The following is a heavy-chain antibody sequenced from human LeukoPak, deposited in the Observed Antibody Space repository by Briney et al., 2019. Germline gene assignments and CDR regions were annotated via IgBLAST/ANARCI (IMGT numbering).Heavy chain of an antibody. V-gene: IGHV3-30-3*01. Sequence: GGSLRLSCAASGFFFSSYAMHWVRQAPGKGLEWVAVISYDGSNKYYADSVKGRFTISRDNSKNTLYLQMNSLRAEDTAVYYCARDLSGVDYWGQGTLVTVSS. CDR1: GFFFSSYA. D-gene: IGHD7-27*01. J-gene: IGHJ4*02. CDR2: ISYDGSNK. CDR3: ARDLSGVDY.